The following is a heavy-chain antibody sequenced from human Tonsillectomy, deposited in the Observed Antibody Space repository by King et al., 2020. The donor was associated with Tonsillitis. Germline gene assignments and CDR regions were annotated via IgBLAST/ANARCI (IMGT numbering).Heavy chain of an antibody. CDR2: ISGSGGST. V-gene: IGHV3-23*04. CDR3: AKGALTYYDFWSGYHFDY. CDR1: GLTFSSYA. Sequence: VQLVESGGGLVQPGGSLRLSCAASGLTFSSYAMSWVRQAPGKGLEWVSAISGSGGSTYYADSVKGRFTISRDNSKNTLYLQMNSLRAEDTAVYYCAKGALTYYDFWSGYHFDYWGQGTLVTVSS. D-gene: IGHD3-3*01. J-gene: IGHJ4*02.